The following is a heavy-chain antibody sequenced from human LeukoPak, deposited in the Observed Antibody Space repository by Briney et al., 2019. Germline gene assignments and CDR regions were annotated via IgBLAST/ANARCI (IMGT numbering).Heavy chain of an antibody. CDR3: ARDGVFGNLPDY. Sequence: GGSLRLSCAASGFTVSSNEMSWVRQAPGKGLEWASSISGGSTYYADSRKGRFTISRDNARNSLYLQMNSLRVEDTAVYYCARDGVFGNLPDYWGQGTLVTVSS. D-gene: IGHD1-7*01. CDR2: ISGGST. CDR1: GFTVSSNE. V-gene: IGHV3-38-3*01. J-gene: IGHJ4*02.